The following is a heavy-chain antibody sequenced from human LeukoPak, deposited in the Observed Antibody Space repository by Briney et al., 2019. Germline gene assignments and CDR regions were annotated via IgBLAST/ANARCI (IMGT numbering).Heavy chain of an antibody. CDR2: ISYNGTNK. CDR1: GFNFSSYA. D-gene: IGHD4-11*01. CDR3: AREYMTKLGDYYYYMDV. J-gene: IGHJ6*03. Sequence: GSLRLSCAASGFNFSSYALHWVRQSPGQGLEWGAVISYNGTNKYYTDSVKGRFTISRDNSKSTLYLQMNSLRVEDTAVYYCAREYMTKLGDYYYYMDVWGKGTTVTVSS. V-gene: IGHV3-30*04.